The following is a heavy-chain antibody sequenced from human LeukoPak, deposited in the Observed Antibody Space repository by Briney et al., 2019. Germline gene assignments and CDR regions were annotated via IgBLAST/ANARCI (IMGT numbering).Heavy chain of an antibody. V-gene: IGHV1-69*01. Sequence: SVKVSCKASGGTFSSYAINWVRQAPGQGLEWMGGIIPIFGTANYAQKFQGRVTITADESTSTAYMELSSLRSEDTAVYYCARDIGISGGVPGDYWGQGTLVTVSS. D-gene: IGHD1-14*01. CDR3: ARDIGISGGVPGDY. CDR1: GGTFSSYA. J-gene: IGHJ4*02. CDR2: IIPIFGTA.